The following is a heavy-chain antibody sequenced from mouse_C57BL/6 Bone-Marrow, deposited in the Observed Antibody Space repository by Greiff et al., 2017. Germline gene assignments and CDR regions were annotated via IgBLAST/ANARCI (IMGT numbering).Heavy chain of an antibody. V-gene: IGHV6-3*01. Sequence: EVQGVESGGGLVQPGGSMKLSCVASGFTFSNYWMNWVRQSPEKGLEWVAQIRLKSDNYATPSAESVKGRFTISRDDSKSSVYLQMNNLRAEDTGIYYCPQRGVEIGYGDFAYWGQGTLVTVSA. D-gene: IGHD1-1*01. CDR2: IRLKSDNYAT. J-gene: IGHJ3*01. CDR3: PQRGVEIGYGDFAY. CDR1: GFTFSNYW.